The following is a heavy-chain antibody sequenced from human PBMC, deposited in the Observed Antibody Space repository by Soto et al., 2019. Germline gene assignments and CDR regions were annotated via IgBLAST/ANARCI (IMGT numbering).Heavy chain of an antibody. V-gene: IGHV4-4*02. J-gene: IGHJ6*04. CDR1: GGSISSSNW. D-gene: IGHD6-19*01. Sequence: QVQLQESGPGLVKPSGTLSLTCAVSGGSISSSNWWSWVRQPPGKGLEWIGEIYHSGSTNYNPSLKSRVTISVDKSKNQFSLKLSSVTAANTAVYYCARPRQWLARYYYYYGMDVWGKGTTVTVSS. CDR3: ARPRQWLARYYYYYGMDV. CDR2: IYHSGST.